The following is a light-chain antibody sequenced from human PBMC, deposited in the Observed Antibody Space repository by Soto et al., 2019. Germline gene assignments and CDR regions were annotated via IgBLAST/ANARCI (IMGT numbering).Light chain of an antibody. V-gene: IGKV3-11*01. J-gene: IGKJ1*01. CDR2: DAY. CDR1: QSVSSY. CDR3: QQYGDSLWT. Sequence: EIVLTQSPATLSLSPWERATLSCRASQSVSSYLAWYQQKPGQAPRLLIYDAYNRATGIPARFSGSGSGTDFTLTISRLEPEDFAVYFCQQYGDSLWTFGQGTRWIS.